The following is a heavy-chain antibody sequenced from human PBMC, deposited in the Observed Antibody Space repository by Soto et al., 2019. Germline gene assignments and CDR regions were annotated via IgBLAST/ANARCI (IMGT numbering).Heavy chain of an antibody. CDR3: AKGGGYSYGTNDAFDI. V-gene: IGHV3-30*18. CDR1: GFTFRTSG. Sequence: QVQLVESGGGVVQPGRSLRLSCAASGFTFRTSGMHWVHQAPGKGLEWVAVISDDGSNKYNIASVEGRFTISRDNSKNTLYLQMNSLRPEDTAVYYCAKGGGYSYGTNDAFDIWGQGTMVNVSS. J-gene: IGHJ3*02. CDR2: ISDDGSNK. D-gene: IGHD5-18*01.